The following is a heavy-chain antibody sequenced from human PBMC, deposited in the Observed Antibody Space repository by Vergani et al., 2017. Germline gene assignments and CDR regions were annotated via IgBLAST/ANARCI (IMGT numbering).Heavy chain of an antibody. V-gene: IGHV3-30-3*01. CDR1: GFTFSSYA. D-gene: IGHD6-19*01. Sequence: QVQLVESGGGVVQPGRSLRLSCAASGFTFSSYAMHWVRQAPGKGLEWVAVISYDGSNKYYADSVKGRFTISRDNSKNTLYLQMNSLRAEDTAVYYCARYVRWGQWLVLEDDAFDIWGQGTMVTVSS. CDR2: ISYDGSNK. CDR3: ARYVRWGQWLVLEDDAFDI. J-gene: IGHJ3*02.